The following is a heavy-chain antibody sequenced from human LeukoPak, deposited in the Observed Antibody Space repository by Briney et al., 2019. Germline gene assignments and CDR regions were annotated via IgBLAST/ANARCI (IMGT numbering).Heavy chain of an antibody. D-gene: IGHD3-22*01. CDR2: IYHSGST. Sequence: SETLSLTCAVSGASLSSGGYSWSWIRQPPGKGLEWIGYIYHSGSTNYTPSLKRRVTISVDTTKNHFSLKLSSATAADTAVYYCARSAEYYYDSSGYYYYLDYWGQGTLVTVSS. CDR3: ARSAEYYYDSSGYYYYLDY. CDR1: GASLSSGGYS. J-gene: IGHJ4*02. V-gene: IGHV4-30-2*02.